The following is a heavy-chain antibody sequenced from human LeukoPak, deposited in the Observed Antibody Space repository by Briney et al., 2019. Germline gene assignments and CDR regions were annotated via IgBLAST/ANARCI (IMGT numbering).Heavy chain of an antibody. CDR1: GFTFIVHV. CDR2: ISSNGHDT. D-gene: IGHD3-16*02. Sequence: GGSLRLSCSASGFTFIVHVIHWVRQAPGRGLEFVSAISSNGHDTYYADSVKARFTISRDNSQNTVYLQMSSLRTDDTAVYYCVKAAYRVSHNDYWGQGTLVTVSS. V-gene: IGHV3-64D*06. CDR3: VKAAYRVSHNDY. J-gene: IGHJ4*02.